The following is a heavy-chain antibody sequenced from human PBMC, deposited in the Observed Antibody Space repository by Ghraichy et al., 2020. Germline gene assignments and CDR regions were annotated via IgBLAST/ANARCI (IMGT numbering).Heavy chain of an antibody. D-gene: IGHD7-27*01. V-gene: IGHV3-23*01. CDR1: GFTFISYA. CDR3: ARDGITGDGIWNWFDP. Sequence: GGSLRLSCAASGFTFISYAMTWVRQAPGKGLEWVSSIGATDGTTSYADSVKGRFTISRDNSKNMLYLQLNSLRADDTAVYYCARDGITGDGIWNWFDPWGQGTLVTVSS. CDR2: IGATDGTT. J-gene: IGHJ5*02.